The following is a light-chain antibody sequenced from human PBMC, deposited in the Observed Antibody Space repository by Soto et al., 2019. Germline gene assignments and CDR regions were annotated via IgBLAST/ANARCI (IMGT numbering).Light chain of an antibody. Sequence: QPVLTQPPSASGTPGQTVTISCSGGSSNIGSDTVNWFQQFPGTTPRLVIYRTNQRPLGVPDRFSGSKSGTSASLAISGLQSDDEADYYCAAWDDSLNIDLFGTGTKLTVL. CDR3: AAWDDSLNIDL. V-gene: IGLV1-44*01. CDR1: SSNIGSDT. CDR2: RTN. J-gene: IGLJ1*01.